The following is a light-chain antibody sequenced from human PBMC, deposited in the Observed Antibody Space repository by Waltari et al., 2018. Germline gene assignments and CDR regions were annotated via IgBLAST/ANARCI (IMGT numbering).Light chain of an antibody. CDR3: SCRDNSGFRHV. CDR1: SLRSYY. J-gene: IGLJ1*01. V-gene: IGLV3-19*01. Sequence: SSDLTPDPAVSVALGQTVSITCQGDSLRSYYATLYQQKPGQAPVLVIFGQNKRPSGIPDRFSGSSSRNTASLTITGAQAEDEADYYCSCRDNSGFRHVFGTGTKVTV. CDR2: GQN.